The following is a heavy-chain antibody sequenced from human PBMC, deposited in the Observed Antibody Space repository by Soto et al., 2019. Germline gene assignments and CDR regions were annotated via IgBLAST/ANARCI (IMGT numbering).Heavy chain of an antibody. CDR3: RAAGQRGDAFDI. CDR2: ISWNSGSI. J-gene: IGHJ3*02. V-gene: IGHV3-9*01. Sequence: EVQLVESGGGLVQPGRSLRLSCAASGFTFDDYAMHWVRQAPGKGLECVSGISWNSGSIGYADSVKGRFTISRDNAKNSLYLQMNSLRAEDTALYDCRAAGQRGDAFDICGQGTMVTVSS. D-gene: IGHD6-13*01. CDR1: GFTFDDYA.